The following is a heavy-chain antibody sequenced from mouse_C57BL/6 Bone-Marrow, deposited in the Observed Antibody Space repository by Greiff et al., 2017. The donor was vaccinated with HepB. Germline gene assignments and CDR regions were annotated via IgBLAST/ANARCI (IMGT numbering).Heavy chain of an antibody. J-gene: IGHJ1*03. CDR2: IYWDDDK. CDR1: GFSLSTSGMG. Sequence: QVTLKESGPGILQSSQTLSLTCSFSGFSLSTSGMGVSWIRQPSGKGLEWLAHIYWDDDKRYNPSLKSRLTISKDTSRNQVFLKITSVDTADTATYYCARDTTVVRYFDVWGTGTTVTVSS. D-gene: IGHD1-1*01. CDR3: ARDTTVVRYFDV. V-gene: IGHV8-12*01.